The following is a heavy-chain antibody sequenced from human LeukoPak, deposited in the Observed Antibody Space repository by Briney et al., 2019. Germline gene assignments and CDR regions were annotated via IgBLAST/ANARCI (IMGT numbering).Heavy chain of an antibody. J-gene: IGHJ4*02. CDR2: IYDTGST. CDR3: ARGSRSYDNSNYLNY. CDR1: GGSITTYY. Sequence: SETLSLTCSVSGGSITTYYWSWIRQPPGKGLEWIGNIYDTGSTNYNPSLRSRVTISVDTSKNQFSLKLSSVTAADTAVYYCARGSRSYDNSNYLNYWGQGSLITVSS. D-gene: IGHD4-11*01. V-gene: IGHV4-59*01.